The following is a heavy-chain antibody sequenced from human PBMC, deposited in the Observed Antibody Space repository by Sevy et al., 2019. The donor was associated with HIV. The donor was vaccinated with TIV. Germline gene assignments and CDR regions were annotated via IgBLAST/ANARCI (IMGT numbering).Heavy chain of an antibody. CDR3: ARAFWSGYSPHYYGMDD. J-gene: IGHJ6*02. Sequence: GGSLRLSCAASGFTFSSYGMHWVRQAPGKGLEWVAVIWYDGSNKYYADSVKDRFTISRDNSKNTLYLQMNSLRAEDTAVYYCARAFWSGYSPHYYGMDDWGQRTTVTVSS. CDR1: GFTFSSYG. D-gene: IGHD3-3*01. CDR2: IWYDGSNK. V-gene: IGHV3-33*01.